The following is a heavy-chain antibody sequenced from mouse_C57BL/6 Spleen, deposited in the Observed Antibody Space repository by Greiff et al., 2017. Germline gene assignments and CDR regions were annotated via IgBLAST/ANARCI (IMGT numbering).Heavy chain of an antibody. CDR2: IYIGNGST. CDR1: GYTFTSYG. Sequence: VQLQQSGAELVRPGSSVKMSCKTSGYTFTSYGLHWVKQRPGQGLEWIGYIYIGNGSTEYNEKFKGKATLTSDTSSSTAYRQLSSLTSEDSAIDFCARSPTGYFDYWGQGTTLTVSS. CDR3: ARSPTGYFDY. J-gene: IGHJ2*01. V-gene: IGHV1-58*01.